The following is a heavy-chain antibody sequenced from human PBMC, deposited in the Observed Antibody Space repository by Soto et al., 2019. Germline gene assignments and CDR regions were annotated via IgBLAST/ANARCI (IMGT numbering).Heavy chain of an antibody. CDR2: VTSSPSSM. Sequence: KPVGSLRLSCAASELTFSSYWMHWVRQAPGKGLGWVSSVTSSPSSMFYADSVKGRFTISRDDAKDSLFLQMNSLRADDTAVYYCAREADFASSGYVLDYWGLGTLVTVSS. V-gene: IGHV3-21*01. CDR3: AREADFASSGYVLDY. CDR1: ELTFSSYW. D-gene: IGHD3-22*01. J-gene: IGHJ4*02.